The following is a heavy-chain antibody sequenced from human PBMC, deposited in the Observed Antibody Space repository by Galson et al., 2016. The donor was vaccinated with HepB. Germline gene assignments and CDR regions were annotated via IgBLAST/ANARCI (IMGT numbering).Heavy chain of an antibody. CDR1: GYDFSSQW. CDR3: AGVVHHQGGGFDP. CDR2: VFPGDTHTANT. D-gene: IGHD2-15*01. J-gene: IGHJ5*02. V-gene: IGHV5-51*01. Sequence: QSGAEVTKPGESLNISCQGFGYDFSSQWIGWVRQMPGKGLEWMGIVFPGDTHTANTRYSPSFQGQVAFSADKSTNTAYLQWNTLKPSDTAMYYCAGVVHHQGGGFDPWGQGTLVTVSS.